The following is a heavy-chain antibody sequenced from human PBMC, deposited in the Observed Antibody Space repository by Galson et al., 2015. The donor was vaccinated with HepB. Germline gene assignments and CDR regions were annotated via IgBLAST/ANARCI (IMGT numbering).Heavy chain of an antibody. Sequence: SLRLSCAASGLTFKSYWMSWVRQAPGKGLEWVANINQDGSERYYVDSVKGRFTISRDNAKNSLYLQMNSLRAEDTAIYYCATLVAYYSGCFDNWGQGTLVTVSS. V-gene: IGHV3-7*03. CDR3: ATLVAYYSGCFDN. J-gene: IGHJ4*02. CDR1: GLTFKSYW. CDR2: INQDGSER. D-gene: IGHD5-12*01.